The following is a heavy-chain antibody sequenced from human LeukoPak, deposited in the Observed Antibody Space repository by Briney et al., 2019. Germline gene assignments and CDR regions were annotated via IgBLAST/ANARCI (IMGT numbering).Heavy chain of an antibody. CDR3: ATGLYSGSYSGFDY. CDR2: ISYDGSNK. D-gene: IGHD1-26*01. J-gene: IGHJ4*02. Sequence: GGSLRLSCAASGFPFSSHAMHWVRQAPGKGLEWVAVISYDGSNKYYADSVKGRFTISRDNSKNTLYLQMNSLRAEDTAVYYCATGLYSGSYSGFDYWGQGTLVTVSS. CDR1: GFPFSSHA. V-gene: IGHV3-30*04.